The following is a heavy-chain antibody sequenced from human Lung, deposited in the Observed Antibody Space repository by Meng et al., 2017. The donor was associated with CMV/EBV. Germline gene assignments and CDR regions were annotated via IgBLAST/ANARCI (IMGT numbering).Heavy chain of an antibody. Sequence: SVXVSCKASGGTFSSYAISWVRQAPGQGLEWMGGIIPIFGTANYAQKFQGRVTITTDESTSTAYMELSSLRSEDTAVYYCARGSEESGYYYNYGLDVWGQGTTVTVSS. V-gene: IGHV1-69*05. CDR2: IIPIFGTA. J-gene: IGHJ6*02. CDR3: ARGSEESGYYYNYGLDV. D-gene: IGHD3-3*01. CDR1: GGTFSSYA.